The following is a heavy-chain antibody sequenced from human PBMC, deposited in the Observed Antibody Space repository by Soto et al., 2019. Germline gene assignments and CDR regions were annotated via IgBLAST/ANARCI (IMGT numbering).Heavy chain of an antibody. Sequence: QVTLKESGPVLVKPTETLTLTCTVSGFSLSNARMGVSWIRQPPGKALECLAHIFSNDEKSYSTSLKSRLTISKDTSKSQVVLTMTSMDPVDTATYYCARIGLLYYYDSSGYYYDSWGQGTLVTVSS. V-gene: IGHV2-26*01. CDR3: ARIGLLYYYDSSGYYYDS. CDR2: IFSNDEK. CDR1: GFSLSNARMG. D-gene: IGHD3-22*01. J-gene: IGHJ4*02.